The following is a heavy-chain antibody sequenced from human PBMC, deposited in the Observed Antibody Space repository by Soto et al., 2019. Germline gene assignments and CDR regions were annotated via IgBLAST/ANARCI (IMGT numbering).Heavy chain of an antibody. J-gene: IGHJ3*02. D-gene: IGHD4-17*01. CDR1: GFTFSSYA. CDR3: AKDGKRHHTVTDAFDI. CDR2: ISGSGGST. Sequence: GGSLRLSCAASGFTFSSYAMSWVRQAPGKGLEWVSAISGSGGSTYYADSVKGRFTISRDNSKNTLYLQMNSLRAEDTAVYYCAKDGKRHHTVTDAFDIWGQGTMVTVSS. V-gene: IGHV3-23*01.